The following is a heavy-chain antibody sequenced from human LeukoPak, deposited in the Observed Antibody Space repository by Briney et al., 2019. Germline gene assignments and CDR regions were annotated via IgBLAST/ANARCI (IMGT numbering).Heavy chain of an antibody. J-gene: IGHJ3*02. Sequence: GGSLRLSCAASGFTFDDYAMHWVRQAPGKGLEWVSGISWNGGSSSYADSVKGRFTISRDNAKNSLYLQMNSLRAEDTALYYCARDRAYDYVWGSYRPGAFDIWGQGTMVTVSS. CDR1: GFTFDDYA. V-gene: IGHV3-20*04. CDR3: ARDRAYDYVWGSYRPGAFDI. D-gene: IGHD3-16*02. CDR2: ISWNGGSS.